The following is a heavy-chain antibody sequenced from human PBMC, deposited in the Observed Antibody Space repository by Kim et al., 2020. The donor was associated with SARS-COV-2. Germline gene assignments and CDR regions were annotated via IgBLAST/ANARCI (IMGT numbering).Heavy chain of an antibody. CDR3: ARAGAAGAFDI. J-gene: IGHJ3*02. CDR2: RT. Sequence: RTSYADSVKGRFTNSRDNAKNTLYPQMNSLRAEDTAVYYCARAGAAGAFDIWGQGTMVTVSS. V-gene: IGHV3-74*01. D-gene: IGHD6-13*01.